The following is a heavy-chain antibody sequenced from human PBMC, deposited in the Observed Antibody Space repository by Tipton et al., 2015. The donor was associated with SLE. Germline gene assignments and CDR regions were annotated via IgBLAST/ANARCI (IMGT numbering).Heavy chain of an antibody. CDR1: GFTFSGSA. CDR3: TSYGGSFGESN. Sequence: GSLRLSCAASGFTFSGSAIHWVRQASGKGLEWVGRIRSKANSYATAYAESVKGRFTISRDDSKNTAYLQMNSLKTEDTAVYYCTSYGGSFGESNWGQGTLVTVSS. J-gene: IGHJ4*02. D-gene: IGHD3-10*01. CDR2: IRSKANSYAT. V-gene: IGHV3-73*01.